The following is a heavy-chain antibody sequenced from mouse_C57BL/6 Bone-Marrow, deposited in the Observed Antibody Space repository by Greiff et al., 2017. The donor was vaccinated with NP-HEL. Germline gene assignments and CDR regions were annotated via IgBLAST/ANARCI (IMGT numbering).Heavy chain of an antibody. V-gene: IGHV3-6*01. CDR3: ARTIHY. D-gene: IGHD1-1*02. J-gene: IGHJ3*01. CDR2: ISYDGSN. CDR1: GYSITSGYY. Sequence: EVKVEESGPGLVKPSQSLSLTCSVTGYSITSGYYWNWIRQFPGNKLEWMGYISYDGSNNYNPSLKNRISITRDTSKNQFFLKLNSVTTEDTATYYCARTIHYWGQGTLVTVSA.